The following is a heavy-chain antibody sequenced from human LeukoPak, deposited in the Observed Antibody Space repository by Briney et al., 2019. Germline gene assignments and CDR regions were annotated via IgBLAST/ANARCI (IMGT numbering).Heavy chain of an antibody. CDR3: ARDLGMGTRIDY. CDR1: GFTFTSYG. Sequence: PGGSLRLSCAASGFTFTSYGMHWVRQAPGKGLEWVAFIRYHGSNQYYTDSVKGRFTISRDNSQNTLSLQMNSLRTEDTAMYFCARDLGMGTRIDYWGQGTLVTVSS. D-gene: IGHD1/OR15-1a*01. CDR2: IRYHGSNQ. V-gene: IGHV3-30*02. J-gene: IGHJ4*02.